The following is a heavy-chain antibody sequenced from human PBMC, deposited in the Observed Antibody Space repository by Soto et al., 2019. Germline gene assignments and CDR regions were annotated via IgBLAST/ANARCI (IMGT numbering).Heavy chain of an antibody. CDR1: GFTFSSYA. J-gene: IGHJ4*02. D-gene: IGHD7-27*01. CDR2: ISGSGGST. CDR3: AKDRAEWGSYDY. Sequence: EVQMLESGGGSVQPGESLRLSCAASGFTFSSYAMSWVRQAPGKGLKWVSTISGSGGSTYYAESVKGRFTISRDNSKNTLYLQLNSLRAEDTAVYYCAKDRAEWGSYDYWGQGILVTVSS. V-gene: IGHV3-23*01.